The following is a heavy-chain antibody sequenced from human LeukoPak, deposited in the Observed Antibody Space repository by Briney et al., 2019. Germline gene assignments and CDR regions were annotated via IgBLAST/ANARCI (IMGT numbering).Heavy chain of an antibody. CDR1: GYTFTGDY. V-gene: IGHV1-2*02. Sequence: ASVNVSCKASGYTFTGDYMHWVRQAPGQGLEWMGWINPNSSVTRYAERFQGRVTMTRDTSISTAYMELRRLGSDDTAVYYCARVRARMKGYKFDHWGQGTLVTVSS. CDR2: INPNSSVT. D-gene: IGHD5-18*01. J-gene: IGHJ4*02. CDR3: ARVRARMKGYKFDH.